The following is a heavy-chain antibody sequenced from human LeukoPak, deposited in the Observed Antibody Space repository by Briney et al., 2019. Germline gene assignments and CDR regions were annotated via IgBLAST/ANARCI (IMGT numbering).Heavy chain of an antibody. D-gene: IGHD3-22*01. V-gene: IGHV1-8*01. J-gene: IGHJ3*02. CDR2: MNPNSDNT. Sequence: ASVKVSCKASGYTFTSYDINGVRQATGQGLDGMGWMNPNSDNTGYAQKFQGRVTMTRNTSISTVYMELSSLRSEDTAVYYCARGGVATYYYDSSGDGHAFDIWGQGTMVTVSS. CDR1: GYTFTSYD. CDR3: ARGGVATYYYDSSGDGHAFDI.